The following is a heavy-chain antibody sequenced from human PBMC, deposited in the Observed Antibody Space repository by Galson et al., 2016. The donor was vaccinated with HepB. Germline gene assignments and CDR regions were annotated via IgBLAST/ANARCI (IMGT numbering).Heavy chain of an antibody. CDR2: IKIKTDGGTT. V-gene: IGHV3-15*01. CDR3: TTVPDY. J-gene: IGHJ4*02. CDR1: GFILNNAW. Sequence: SLRLSCAASGFILNNAWMNWVRLAPGKGLEWVGRIKIKTDGGTTDYAAPVKGRFTFSKDDSKNTVYLQMNSLKTEDTAVYYCTTVPDYWGQGTLVTVSS.